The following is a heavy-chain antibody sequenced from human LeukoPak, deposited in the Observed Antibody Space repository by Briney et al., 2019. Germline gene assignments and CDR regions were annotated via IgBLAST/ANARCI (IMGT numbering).Heavy chain of an antibody. CDR3: ARSWDYYYYYYVDV. V-gene: IGHV4-38-2*01. CDR2: IYHSGST. J-gene: IGHJ6*03. D-gene: IGHD1-26*01. CDR1: GYSISSGYY. Sequence: SETLSLTCAVSGYSISSGYYWGWIRQPPGEGLEWIGSIYHSGSTYYNPSLKSRVTISVDTSKNQFSLKLSSVTAADTAVYYCARSWDYYYYYYVDVWGKGTTVTVSS.